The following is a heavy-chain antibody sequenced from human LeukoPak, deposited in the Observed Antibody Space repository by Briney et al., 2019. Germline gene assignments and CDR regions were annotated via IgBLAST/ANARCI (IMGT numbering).Heavy chain of an antibody. V-gene: IGHV3-21*01. CDR3: ARDFRPTGAFDI. CDR1: GFTFSSYR. CDR2: ISSSSSYI. Sequence: GGSLRLSCAASGFTFSSYRMNWVRQAPGKGLEWVSSISSSSSYIYCADSVKGRFTISRDNAKNSLYLQMNSLRAEDTAVYYCARDFRPTGAFDIWGQGTMVTVSS. J-gene: IGHJ3*02.